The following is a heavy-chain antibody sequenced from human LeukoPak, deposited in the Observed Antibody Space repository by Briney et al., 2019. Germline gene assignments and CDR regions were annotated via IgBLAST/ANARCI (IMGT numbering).Heavy chain of an antibody. D-gene: IGHD3-9*01. CDR2: MNPNRGNT. Sequence: ASVKVSCKASGYTFTGYDINWVPHATGQGLELMGWMNPNRGNTGYAQKFQGRVTMTRNTSISTAYMELSSLRSEDTAVYYCARVGAYYDILTGYYNNAFDIWGQGTMVTVSS. J-gene: IGHJ3*02. CDR3: ARVGAYYDILTGYYNNAFDI. CDR1: GYTFTGYD. V-gene: IGHV1-8*01.